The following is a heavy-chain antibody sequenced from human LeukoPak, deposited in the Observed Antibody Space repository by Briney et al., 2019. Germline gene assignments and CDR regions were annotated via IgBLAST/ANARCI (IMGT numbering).Heavy chain of an antibody. D-gene: IGHD3-22*01. Sequence: GGSLRLSCAASGFTFSSYGMHWVRQAPGKGLEWVAVIWYDGSNKYYADSVRGRFTIYRDNSKNTLYLQMNSLRAEDTAVYYCARPREYYDSSGYSGFDYWGQGTLVTVSS. J-gene: IGHJ4*02. CDR2: IWYDGSNK. V-gene: IGHV3-33*01. CDR1: GFTFSSYG. CDR3: ARPREYYDSSGYSGFDY.